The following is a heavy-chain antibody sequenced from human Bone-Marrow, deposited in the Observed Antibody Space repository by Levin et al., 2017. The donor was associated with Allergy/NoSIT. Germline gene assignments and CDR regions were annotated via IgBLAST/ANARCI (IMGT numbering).Heavy chain of an antibody. CDR1: GGSFSGYY. V-gene: IGHV4-34*01. Sequence: SETLSLTCAVYGGSFSGYYWSWIRQPPGKGLEWIGEINHSGSTNYNPSLKSRVTISVDTSKNQFSLKLSSVTAADTAVYYCASLSGPAARKIDYYYYGMDVWGQGTTVTVSS. CDR3: ASLSGPAARKIDYYYYGMDV. CDR2: INHSGST. D-gene: IGHD2-2*01. J-gene: IGHJ6*02.